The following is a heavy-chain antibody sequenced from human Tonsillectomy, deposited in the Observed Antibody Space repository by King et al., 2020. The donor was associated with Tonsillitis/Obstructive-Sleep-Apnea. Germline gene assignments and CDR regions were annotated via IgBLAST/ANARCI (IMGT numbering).Heavy chain of an antibody. CDR1: GFTFSHAW. CDR3: TTGCSSTSCYYGMDV. CDR2: IKSKTEGGTT. V-gene: IGHV3-15*07. J-gene: IGHJ6*02. Sequence: VQLVESGGGLVKPGGSLRLSCAASGFTFSHAWMNWVRQAPGKGLEWVGRIKSKTEGGTTDYAAPVKGRLTISRDDSKTRLYLQMNSLKTEDTAVYYCTTGCSSTSCYYGMDVWGQGTTVTVSS. D-gene: IGHD2-2*01.